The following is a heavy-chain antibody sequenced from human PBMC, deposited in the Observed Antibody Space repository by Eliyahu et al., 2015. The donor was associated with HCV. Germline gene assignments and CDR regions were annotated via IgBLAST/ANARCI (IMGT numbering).Heavy chain of an antibody. CDR1: GGTFSSXA. CDR2: IIPIFGTA. Sequence: QVQLVQSGAEVKXPGSSVKVSCKASGGTFSSXAISWXRXXPGQGLEWMGGIIPIFGTANYAQKFQGRVTITADESTSTAYMELSSLRSEDTAVYYCARDQKSLDLGTVRGVIISGDYYYGMDVWGQGTTVTVSS. J-gene: IGHJ6*02. D-gene: IGHD3-10*01. V-gene: IGHV1-69*01. CDR3: ARDQKSLDLGTVRGVIISGDYYYGMDV.